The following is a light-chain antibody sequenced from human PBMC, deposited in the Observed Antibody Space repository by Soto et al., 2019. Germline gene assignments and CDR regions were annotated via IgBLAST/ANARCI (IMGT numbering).Light chain of an antibody. CDR3: LHDYSYPRT. CDR1: QDIRTE. CDR2: GAS. J-gene: IGKJ1*01. Sequence: AIQMTQSPSSLSASVGDRVTITCRASQDIRTELGWYQQKPGKAPKLLIYGASTLQSGVPSRFSGSGSGTDITLTISSLQPEDFATYYCLHDYSYPRTFGQGTKVEI. V-gene: IGKV1-6*01.